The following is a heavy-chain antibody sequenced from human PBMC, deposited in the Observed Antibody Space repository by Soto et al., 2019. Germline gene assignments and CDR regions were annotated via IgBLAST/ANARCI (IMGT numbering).Heavy chain of an antibody. Sequence: SVKVACKASAGTFSSYATSWVRQATGQELEWMGGIIPIFGTANYAQKFQGRVTITADESTSTAYMELSSLRSEDTAVYYCAIPVEMATIGIWCDPWGQGTLVTVSS. CDR3: AIPVEMATIGIWCDP. CDR2: IIPIFGTA. J-gene: IGHJ5*02. V-gene: IGHV1-69*13. CDR1: AGTFSSYA. D-gene: IGHD1-1*01.